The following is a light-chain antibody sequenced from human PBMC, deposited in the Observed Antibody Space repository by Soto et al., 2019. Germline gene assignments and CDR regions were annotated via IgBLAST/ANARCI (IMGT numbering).Light chain of an antibody. CDR2: EGS. V-gene: IGLV2-23*01. Sequence: QSVLTQPDSVSGSPGRSITVSCTGTSSDVGSYKLVSWYQQHPGKAPKLMIYEGSKRPSGVSNRFSGSKSGNTTSLTISGLQAEDEADYYCCSYAGSSTYVFGTGTKLTVL. CDR3: CSYAGSSTYV. J-gene: IGLJ1*01. CDR1: SSDVGSYKL.